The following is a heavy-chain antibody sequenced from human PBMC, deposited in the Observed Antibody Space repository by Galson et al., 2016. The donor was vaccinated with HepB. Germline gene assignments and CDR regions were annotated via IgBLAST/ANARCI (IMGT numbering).Heavy chain of an antibody. CDR1: GYSFTTFW. CDR2: IFPRDSDT. J-gene: IGHJ4*02. CDR3: ATRGNWHIS. V-gene: IGHV5-51*01. D-gene: IGHD2-21*01. Sequence: QSGAEVKKPGESLKISCKGSGYSFTTFWIGWVRQMPGRGLEWVALIFPRDSDTKYSPSFQGQVTISTDQSISTAYLQGSSLKSSDTAMYYCATRGNWHISWGQGTLVTVSS.